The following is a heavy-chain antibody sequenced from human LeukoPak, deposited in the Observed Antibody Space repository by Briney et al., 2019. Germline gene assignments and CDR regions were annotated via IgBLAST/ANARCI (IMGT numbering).Heavy chain of an antibody. J-gene: IGHJ5*02. Sequence: SETLSLTCTVSGGSLSRHYANSLPHPPEKGVEGSGFIYYTESTHYNPPLKRRVTISADTSKRHFSPDLPSVTPSHSDVFFCYGGGGSSGYLWFDTGGQGTLVTVSS. CDR3: YGGGGSSGYLWFDT. CDR1: GGSLSRHY. V-gene: IGHV4-59*11. D-gene: IGHD3-22*01. CDR2: IYYTEST.